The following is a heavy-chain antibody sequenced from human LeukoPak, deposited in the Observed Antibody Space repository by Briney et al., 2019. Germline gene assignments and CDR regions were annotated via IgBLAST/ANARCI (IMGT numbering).Heavy chain of an antibody. Sequence: GGSLRLSCAASGFTFDDYAMHWVRQAPGKGLEWVSGISWNSGSIGYADSVKGRFTISRDNAKNSLYLQVNSLRAEDTALYYCAKDQGPVGELPPYWGQGTLVTVSS. CDR2: ISWNSGSI. CDR3: AKDQGPVGELPPY. V-gene: IGHV3-9*01. CDR1: GFTFDDYA. J-gene: IGHJ4*02. D-gene: IGHD1-26*01.